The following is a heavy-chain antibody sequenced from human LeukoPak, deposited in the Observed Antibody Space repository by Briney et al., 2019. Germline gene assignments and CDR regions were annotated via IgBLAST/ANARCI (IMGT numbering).Heavy chain of an antibody. CDR1: GYTFNSYG. CDR3: ARDRAAAANWFDP. J-gene: IGHJ5*02. V-gene: IGHV1-18*01. D-gene: IGHD6-13*01. CDR2: ISAYNGNT. Sequence: EASVKVSCKASGYTFNSYGFSWVRQAPGQGLEWMGWISAYNGNTNYAQKLQGRVTMTTDTSTSTAYMELRSLRSDDTAVYYCARDRAAAANWFDPWGQGTLVTVSS.